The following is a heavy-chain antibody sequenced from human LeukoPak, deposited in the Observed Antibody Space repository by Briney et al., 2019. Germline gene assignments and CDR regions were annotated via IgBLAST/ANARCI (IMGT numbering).Heavy chain of an antibody. CDR2: IYYTGST. J-gene: IGHJ4*02. V-gene: IGHV4-31*03. D-gene: IGHD5-24*01. CDR1: GGSISSGDYY. Sequence: SETLSLTRSVFGGSISSGDYYWSWIRQHPGKGLAWTGYIYYTGSTYYNPSLKSRLTISVDTSKNQFSLKLSSVTAADTAIYYCATRNSRDDYNYRGQGTLVTVSS. CDR3: ATRNSRDDYNY.